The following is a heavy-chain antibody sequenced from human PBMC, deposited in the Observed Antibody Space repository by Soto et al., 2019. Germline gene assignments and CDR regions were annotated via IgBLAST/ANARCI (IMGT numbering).Heavy chain of an antibody. D-gene: IGHD1-26*01. J-gene: IGHJ3*02. Sequence: ASVKVSCKASGYTFTNYGISWVRQAPGQGLEWMGWSSPYNGNTNYAEKLQGRVTMTTDTSTSTAYMELRSLRSDDTAVYYCARGYSGRDPDAYDIWGQGTMVTVSS. CDR3: ARGYSGRDPDAYDI. CDR2: SSPYNGNT. V-gene: IGHV1-18*01. CDR1: GYTFTNYG.